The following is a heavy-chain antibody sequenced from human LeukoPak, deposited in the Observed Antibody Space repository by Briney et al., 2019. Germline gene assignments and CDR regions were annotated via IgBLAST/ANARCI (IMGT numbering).Heavy chain of an antibody. J-gene: IGHJ3*02. Sequence: GGTLRLSCAASGFTFSSYGMSWVRQAPGKGLEWVSAISGSGGSTYYADSVKGRFTISRDNSKNTVYLQMNSLRAEDTAVYYCAKSGGSERGLAFDIWGQGTMVTVSS. D-gene: IGHD1-26*01. CDR3: AKSGGSERGLAFDI. CDR1: GFTFSSYG. CDR2: ISGSGGST. V-gene: IGHV3-23*01.